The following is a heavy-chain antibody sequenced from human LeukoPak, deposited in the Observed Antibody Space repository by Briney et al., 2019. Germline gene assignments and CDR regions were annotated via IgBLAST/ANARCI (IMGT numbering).Heavy chain of an antibody. V-gene: IGHV4-39*07. CDR2: IYYSGST. J-gene: IGHJ5*02. D-gene: IGHD6-13*01. Sequence: SETLSLTCTVSGGSISSSSYYWGWIRQPPGKGLEWIGSIYYSGSTYYNPSLKSRVTISVDTSKNQFSLKLSSVTAADTAVYYCARGGIAAAGQINWFDPWGQGTLVTVSS. CDR1: GGSISSSSYY. CDR3: ARGGIAAAGQINWFDP.